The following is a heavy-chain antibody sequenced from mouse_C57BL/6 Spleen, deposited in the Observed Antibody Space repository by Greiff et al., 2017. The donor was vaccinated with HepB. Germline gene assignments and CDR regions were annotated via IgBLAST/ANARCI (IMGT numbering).Heavy chain of an antibody. J-gene: IGHJ1*03. V-gene: IGHV1-59*01. CDR1: GYTCTSYW. Sequence: QVQLQQSGAELVRPGTSVKLSCKASGYTCTSYWMHWVKQRPGQGLEWIGVIDPSDSYTNYNQKFKGKATLTVDTSSSTAYMQLSSLTSEDSAVYYCARIRDWYFDVWGTGTTVTVSS. CDR2: IDPSDSYT. D-gene: IGHD1-1*01. CDR3: ARIRDWYFDV.